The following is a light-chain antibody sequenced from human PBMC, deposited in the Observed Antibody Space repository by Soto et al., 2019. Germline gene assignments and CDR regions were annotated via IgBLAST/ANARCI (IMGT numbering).Light chain of an antibody. CDR1: QSISSW. CDR2: DAS. V-gene: IGKV1-5*01. Sequence: DIQMTQSPSTLSASVGARVTITCRARQSISSWLAWYQQKPGKAPKLLIYDASSLESGVPSRFSGSGSGTEFTLTISSLQPDDFTTYYCQQYNSYSWTFGQGTKVDIK. CDR3: QQYNSYSWT. J-gene: IGKJ1*01.